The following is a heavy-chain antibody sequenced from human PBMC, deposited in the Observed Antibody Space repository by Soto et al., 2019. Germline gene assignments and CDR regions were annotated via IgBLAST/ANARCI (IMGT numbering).Heavy chain of an antibody. CDR3: ARDYYKYYDSSGYYRSPAY. V-gene: IGHV3-30-3*01. CDR2: ISYDGSDK. Sequence: GGSLRLSCAASGFTFSSYAMHWVRQAPGKGLEWVALISYDGSDKDYADSVKGRFTISRDNSRNTLFLQMNSRRAEDTAVYYSARDYYKYYDSSGYYRSPAYWGKGTLVTVSS. CDR1: GFTFSSYA. J-gene: IGHJ4*02. D-gene: IGHD3-22*01.